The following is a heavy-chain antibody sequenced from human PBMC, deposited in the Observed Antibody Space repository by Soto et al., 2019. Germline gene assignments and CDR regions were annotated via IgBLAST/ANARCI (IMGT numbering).Heavy chain of an antibody. CDR1: GDTFGSYV. Sequence: QVQLVQSGAEVKKPGSSVKVSCKASGDTFGSYVITWVRQAPGQGPEWMGGIIPIAGTAHYAQKFQGRTMITADDSTYTAYMELSGLRSEDTALYFCARDRRGIVGISSWGQGTLVTVSS. V-gene: IGHV1-69*01. CDR3: ARDRRGIVGISS. D-gene: IGHD1-26*01. CDR2: IIPIAGTA. J-gene: IGHJ4*02.